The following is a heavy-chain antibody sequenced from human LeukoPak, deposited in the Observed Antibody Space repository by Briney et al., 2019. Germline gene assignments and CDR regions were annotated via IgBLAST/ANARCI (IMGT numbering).Heavy chain of an antibody. Sequence: PSGTLSLTCTVSGGSISSGGYYWSWIRQHPGKGLEWIGYIYYSGSTYYNPSLKSRVTISVDTSKNQFSLKLSSVTAADTAVYYCARHFPPYYYDSSGYYFDYWGQGTLVTVSS. D-gene: IGHD3-22*01. CDR3: ARHFPPYYYDSSGYYFDY. CDR1: GGSISSGGYY. CDR2: IYYSGST. J-gene: IGHJ4*02. V-gene: IGHV4-31*03.